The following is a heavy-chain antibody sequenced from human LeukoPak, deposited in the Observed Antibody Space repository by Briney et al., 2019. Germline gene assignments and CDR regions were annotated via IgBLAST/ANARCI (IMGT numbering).Heavy chain of an antibody. V-gene: IGHV3-7*01. Sequence: GGSLRLSCAASGFTFSNYWMSWVRQAPGKGLEWVANMREDGSQIYYVDSAKGRFTISRDNAKNSLYLQMNSLRTEDTAVYYCASFWSGYFDYWGRGTLVTVSS. CDR1: GFTFSNYW. CDR2: MREDGSQI. J-gene: IGHJ4*02. CDR3: ASFWSGYFDY. D-gene: IGHD3-3*01.